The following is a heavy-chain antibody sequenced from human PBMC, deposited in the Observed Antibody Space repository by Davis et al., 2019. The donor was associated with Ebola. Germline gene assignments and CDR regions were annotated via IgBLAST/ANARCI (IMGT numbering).Heavy chain of an antibody. Sequence: ASVPVSCQASRYTLTRYGISWVRQAPGQGLEWMGWISAYNGNTNYAQNLQGRVTMTTDTSTSTAYMEVRSLRYDDTAVYYCARAVTMVLPSGWFDPWGQGTLVTVSS. CDR3: ARAVTMVLPSGWFDP. D-gene: IGHD3-10*01. J-gene: IGHJ5*02. CDR1: RYTLTRYG. V-gene: IGHV1-18*01. CDR2: ISAYNGNT.